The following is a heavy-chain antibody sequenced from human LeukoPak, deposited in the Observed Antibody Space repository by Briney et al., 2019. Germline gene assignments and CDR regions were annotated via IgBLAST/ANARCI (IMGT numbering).Heavy chain of an antibody. V-gene: IGHV4-31*03. J-gene: IGHJ4*02. CDR3: ARGPLVRGVKVIDY. CDR2: SYHSGST. CDR1: CVSINRGGPF. Sequence: SSQTLSLTCTVSCVSINRGGPFWSWIRQHPEKGLGWIGYSYHSGSTYYNPSLKRRVTISVVTSKNQFSLQLSSVTATDTAVYYCARGPLVRGVKVIDYWGQGTLVTVSS. D-gene: IGHD3-10*01.